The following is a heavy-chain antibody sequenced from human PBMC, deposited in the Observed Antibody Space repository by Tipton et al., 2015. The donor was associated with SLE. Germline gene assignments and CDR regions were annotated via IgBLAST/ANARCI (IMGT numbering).Heavy chain of an antibody. CDR2: INHSGST. CDR1: GGSISSGDYY. V-gene: IGHV4-39*07. Sequence: TLSLTCTVSGGSISSGDYYWSWIRQPPGKGLEWIGEINHSGSTNYNPSLKSRVTISVDTSKNQFSLKLSSVTAADTAVYYCARDSSYYGSGSHSDWGQGTLVTVSS. CDR3: ARDSSYYGSGSHSD. J-gene: IGHJ4*02. D-gene: IGHD3-10*01.